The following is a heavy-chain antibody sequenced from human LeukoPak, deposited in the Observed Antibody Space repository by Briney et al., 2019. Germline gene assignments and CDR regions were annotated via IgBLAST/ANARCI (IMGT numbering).Heavy chain of an antibody. CDR1: GYTFTAYY. D-gene: IGHD2-21*01. Sequence: GASVKVSCKASGYTFTAYYMHWVRQARGQRLEWIGWIVVGSGNTNYAQNFQERVTITRDMSTSTAYMELSSLRSEDTAVYYCAANTPRVVREDAFDIWGQGTMVTVSS. V-gene: IGHV1-58*02. J-gene: IGHJ3*02. CDR2: IVVGSGNT. CDR3: AANTPRVVREDAFDI.